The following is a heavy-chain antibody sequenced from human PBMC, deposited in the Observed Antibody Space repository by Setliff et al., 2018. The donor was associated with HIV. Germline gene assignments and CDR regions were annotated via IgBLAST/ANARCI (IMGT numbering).Heavy chain of an antibody. D-gene: IGHD7-27*01. CDR1: GGSINSGNYY. J-gene: IGHJ3*01. CDR3: ARGWGHDGFDF. CDR2: IYTSGST. V-gene: IGHV4-61*02. Sequence: SETLSLTCTVSGGSINSGNYYWSWIRQPAGKGLEWIGRIYTSGSTNYNPSLKSRVTISLDTSKNQFSLNLSSVTAADTAVYYCARGWGHDGFDFWGQGTMVTVSS.